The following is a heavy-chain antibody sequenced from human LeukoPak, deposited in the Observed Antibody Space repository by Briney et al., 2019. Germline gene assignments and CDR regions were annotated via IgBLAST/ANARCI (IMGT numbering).Heavy chain of an antibody. J-gene: IGHJ4*02. D-gene: IGHD2-15*01. CDR1: GGSFSGYY. Sequence: SETLSLTCAVYGGSFSGYYWSWIRQPPGKGLEWIGEINHSGSTNYNPSLKSRVTISVDTSKNQFSLKLSSVTAADTAVYYCARGAGRVVVRQDYWGQGTLVTVSS. V-gene: IGHV4-34*01. CDR3: ARGAGRVVVRQDY. CDR2: INHSGST.